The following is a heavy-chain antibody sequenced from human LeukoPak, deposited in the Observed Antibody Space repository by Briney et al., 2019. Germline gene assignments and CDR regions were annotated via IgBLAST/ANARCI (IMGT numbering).Heavy chain of an antibody. D-gene: IGHD3-10*01. V-gene: IGHV3-7*01. CDR1: GFTFSSYW. Sequence: GGSLRLSCAASGFTFSSYWMSWVCQAPGKGLEWVANIKQDGSEKYYVDSVKGRFTISRDNAKNSLYLQMNSLRAEDTAVYYCARDPLNYYYGSGRFDYWGQGTLVTVSS. CDR3: ARDPLNYYYGSGRFDY. J-gene: IGHJ4*02. CDR2: IKQDGSEK.